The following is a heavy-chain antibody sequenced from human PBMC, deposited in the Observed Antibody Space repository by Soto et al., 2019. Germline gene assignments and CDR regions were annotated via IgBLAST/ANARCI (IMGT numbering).Heavy chain of an antibody. J-gene: IGHJ4*02. D-gene: IGHD1-26*01. V-gene: IGHV4-30-2*01. CDR3: AKHVVIVSGGSSYDF. Sequence: TLSLTCAVSGGSISSGGYSWSWIRQPPGKGLELIGYIYHSGSTYYNPSLKSRLTISVDRSKNQISLKLTSVTAADTAVYYCAKHVVIVSGGSSYDFWGQGILVTVSS. CDR2: IYHSGST. CDR1: GGSISSGGYS.